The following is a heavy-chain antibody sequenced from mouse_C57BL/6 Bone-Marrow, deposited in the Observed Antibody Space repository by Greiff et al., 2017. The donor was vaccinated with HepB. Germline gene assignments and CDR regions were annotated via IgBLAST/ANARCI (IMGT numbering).Heavy chain of an antibody. V-gene: IGHV6-6*01. D-gene: IGHD2-2*01. CDR3: TSTMVTTDYFDY. J-gene: IGHJ2*01. CDR2: IRNKANNHAT. CDR1: GFTFSDAW. Sequence: EVKLMESGGGLVQPGGSMKLSCAASGFTFSDAWMDWVRQSPEKGLEWVAEIRNKANNHATYYAESVKGRFTISRDDSKSSVYLQMNSLRAEDTGIYYCTSTMVTTDYFDYWGQGTTLTVSS.